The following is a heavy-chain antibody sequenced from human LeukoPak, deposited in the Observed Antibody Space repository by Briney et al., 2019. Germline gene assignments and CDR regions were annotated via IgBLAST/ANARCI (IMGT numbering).Heavy chain of an antibody. CDR2: IIPILGIA. J-gene: IGHJ3*02. D-gene: IGHD3-22*01. Sequence: SVKVSCKASGGTFSSYAISWVRQAPGQGLEWIGRIIPILGIANYAQKFQGRVTITADKSTSTAYMELSSLRSEDTAVYYCARDRSRYYDNAFDIWGQGTMVTVSS. CDR3: ARDRSRYYDNAFDI. CDR1: GGTFSSYA. V-gene: IGHV1-69*04.